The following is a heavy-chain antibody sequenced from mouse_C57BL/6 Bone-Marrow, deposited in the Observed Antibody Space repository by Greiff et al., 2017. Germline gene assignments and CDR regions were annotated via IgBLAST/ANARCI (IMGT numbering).Heavy chain of an antibody. CDR1: GYSITSGYY. CDR3: ARVYYWYFDV. V-gene: IGHV3-6*01. CDR2: ISYDGSN. J-gene: IGHJ1*03. Sequence: EVKLQASGPGLVKPSQSLSLTCSVTGYSITSGYYWNWIRQFPGNKLEWMGYISYDGSNNYNPSLKNRISITRDTSKNQFFLKLNSVTTEDTATYYCARVYYWYFDVWGTGTTVTVSS.